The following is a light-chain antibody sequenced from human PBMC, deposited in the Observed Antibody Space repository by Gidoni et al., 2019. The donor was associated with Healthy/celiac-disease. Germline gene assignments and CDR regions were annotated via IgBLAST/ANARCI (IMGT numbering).Light chain of an antibody. CDR3: QQSYSTPIT. V-gene: IGKV1-39*01. Sequence: DIQMTQSPTSLSASAGDRVTITCRASQSISSYLNWYQQKPGKAPKLLIYAASSLRSGVPPRFSGSGSGTDFTLTISSLQPEDFATYSCQQSYSTPITFGQGTRLEIK. J-gene: IGKJ5*01. CDR2: AAS. CDR1: QSISSY.